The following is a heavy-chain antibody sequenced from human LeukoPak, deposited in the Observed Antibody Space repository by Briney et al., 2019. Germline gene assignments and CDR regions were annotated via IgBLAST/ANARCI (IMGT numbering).Heavy chain of an antibody. CDR1: GGTFSSYA. CDR3: ASGQQLAPFDY. CDR2: IIPIFGTA. J-gene: IGHJ4*02. D-gene: IGHD6-13*01. V-gene: IGHV1-69*05. Sequence: SVKDSCKASGGTFSSYAISWVRQAPGQGLEWMGGIIPIFGTANYAQKFQGRVTITTDESTSTAYMVLSSLRSEDTAVYYCASGQQLAPFDYWGQGTLVTVSS.